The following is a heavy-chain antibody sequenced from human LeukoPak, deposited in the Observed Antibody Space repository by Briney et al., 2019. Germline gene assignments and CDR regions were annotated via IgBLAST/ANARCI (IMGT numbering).Heavy chain of an antibody. CDR3: AKDQAPYGSGNLLYGMDV. V-gene: IGHV3-30*02. J-gene: IGHJ6*02. D-gene: IGHD3-10*01. CDR2: IRYDGSNK. CDR1: GFTFSSYG. Sequence: PGRSLRLSCAASGFTFSSYGMHWVRQAPGKGLEWVAFIRYDGSNKYYADSVKGRFTISRDNSKNTLYLQMNSLRAEDTAVYYCAKDQAPYGSGNLLYGMDVWGQGTTVTVSS.